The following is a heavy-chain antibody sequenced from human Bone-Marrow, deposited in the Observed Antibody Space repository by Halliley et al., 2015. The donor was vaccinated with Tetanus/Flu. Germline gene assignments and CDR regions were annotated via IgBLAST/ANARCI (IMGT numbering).Heavy chain of an antibody. D-gene: IGHD6-6*01. Sequence: QLVQSGAEVKEPGESLKTSCKGSGYSFTNFWIGWVRQMPGKGLEWMGIIYPGDSDTTYGPSFQGQVTISADKSINTAYLQWSSLQASDTAMYYCARCIGARPWSDYWGQGTLVTVSS. CDR2: IYPGDSDT. CDR1: GYSFTNFW. J-gene: IGHJ4*02. CDR3: ARCIGARPWSDY. V-gene: IGHV5-51*03.